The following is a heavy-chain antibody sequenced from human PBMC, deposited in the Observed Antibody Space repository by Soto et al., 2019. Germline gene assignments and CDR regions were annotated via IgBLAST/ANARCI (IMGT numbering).Heavy chain of an antibody. V-gene: IGHV5-51*01. CDR3: ARQRLTGEGFDDTSCYFDF. CDR2: IYPGDSDT. CDR1: GHSFRRYW. D-gene: IGHD3-22*01. Sequence: CESLKIPCQGSGHSFRRYWIAWVRQMHGKGLDWMGIIYPGDSDTRYSPAFQGQVTISADKSTDTAYLQWSSLQASDTAMYYCARQRLTGEGFDDTSCYFDFWGQGTQVTVSS. J-gene: IGHJ4*02.